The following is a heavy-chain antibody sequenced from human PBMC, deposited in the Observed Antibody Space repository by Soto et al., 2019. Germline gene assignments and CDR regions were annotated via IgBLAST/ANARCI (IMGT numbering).Heavy chain of an antibody. CDR2: INPYNGDT. Sequence: ASVKVSCKASGYTFTGYYMHWVRQAPGQGLEWMGWINPYNGDTNYAQKLQGRVTMTTDTSTSTAYMELRSLRSDDTAVYYCARGRFLERSKGGWYFDLWGRGTLVTVSS. CDR1: GYTFTGYY. CDR3: ARGRFLERSKGGWYFDL. D-gene: IGHD3-3*01. V-gene: IGHV1-2*02. J-gene: IGHJ2*01.